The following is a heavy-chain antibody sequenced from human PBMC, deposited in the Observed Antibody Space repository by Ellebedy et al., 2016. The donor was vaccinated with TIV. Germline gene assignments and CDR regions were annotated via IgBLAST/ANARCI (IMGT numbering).Heavy chain of an antibody. J-gene: IGHJ4*02. CDR1: GYTFTSYY. Sequence: ASVKVSCXASGYTFTSYYMHWVRQAPGQGLEWMGIINPSGGSTSYAQKFQGRVTMTRDTSTSTVYMELSSLRSEDTAVYYCAIMWFGELARNDYWGQGTLVTVSS. CDR2: INPSGGST. CDR3: AIMWFGELARNDY. D-gene: IGHD3-10*01. V-gene: IGHV1-46*01.